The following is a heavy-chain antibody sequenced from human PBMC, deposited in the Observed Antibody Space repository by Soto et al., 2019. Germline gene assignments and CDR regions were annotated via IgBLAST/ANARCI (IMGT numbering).Heavy chain of an antibody. CDR1: GYTFTSYG. CDR3: ARAGRDIVVVPAAMGAFDI. CDR2: IIPILGIA. D-gene: IGHD2-2*01. J-gene: IGHJ3*02. Sequence: SVKVSCKASGYTFTSYGISWVRQAPGQGLEWMRRIIPILGIANYAQKFQGRVTITADKSTSTVYMELSSLRSEDTAVYYCARAGRDIVVVPAAMGAFDIWGQGTMVTVSS. V-gene: IGHV1-69*04.